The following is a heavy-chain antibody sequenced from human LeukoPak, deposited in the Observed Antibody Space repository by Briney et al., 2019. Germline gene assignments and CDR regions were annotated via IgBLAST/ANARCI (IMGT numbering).Heavy chain of an antibody. Sequence: GASVKVSCKASRYTFTSYDINWVRQATGQGLEWMGWMNPNSGNTGYAQKFQGRVTMTRNTSISTAYMELSSLRSEDTAVYYCARGFTGGILTGFFYYYGMDVWGQGTTVTVSS. V-gene: IGHV1-8*01. CDR3: ARGFTGGILTGFFYYYGMDV. J-gene: IGHJ6*02. CDR1: RYTFTSYD. CDR2: MNPNSGNT. D-gene: IGHD3-9*01.